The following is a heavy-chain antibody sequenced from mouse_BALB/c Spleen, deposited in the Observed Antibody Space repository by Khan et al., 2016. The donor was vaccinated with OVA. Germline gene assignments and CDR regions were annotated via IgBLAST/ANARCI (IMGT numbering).Heavy chain of an antibody. D-gene: IGHD2-10*01. V-gene: IGHV2-6-5*01. J-gene: IGHJ4*01. Sequence: QVQLKQSGPGLVAPSQSLSITCTVSGFSLTDYGVNWIRQPPGTGLEWLGIIRGGGSTYYNSALQSSPSISKDNSKSQVFLKMNSLHTEDTAMYYCAKPFYAHYYARDYWGQGSSVTVSS. CDR3: AKPFYAHYYARDY. CDR2: IRGGGST. CDR1: GFSLTDYG.